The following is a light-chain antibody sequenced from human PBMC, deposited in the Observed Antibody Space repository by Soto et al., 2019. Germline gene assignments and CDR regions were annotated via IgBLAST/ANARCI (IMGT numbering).Light chain of an antibody. V-gene: IGKV3-15*01. J-gene: IGKJ4*01. Sequence: EIVMTQSPATLSVSTGERSTLSCRASESVGRNLAWYQQKPGKAPRLLIHGASKRATGIPARFSGSGSGTEFTLTISRLEPEDFEVYYCQQFSSYPLTFGGGPKVDI. CDR3: QQFSSYPLT. CDR1: ESVGRN. CDR2: GAS.